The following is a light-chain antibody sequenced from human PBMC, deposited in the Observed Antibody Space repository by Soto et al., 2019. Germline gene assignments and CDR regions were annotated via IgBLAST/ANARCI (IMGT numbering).Light chain of an antibody. CDR2: GAS. CDR1: QSVSSN. CDR3: QQYNNWSPGT. J-gene: IGKJ2*02. Sequence: EIVMTQSPATLSVSPGERATLSCRASQSVSSNLAWYQQNPGQAPRLLIYGASTRATGIPARFSGSGSGTEFTLTISSLQSEDFGVYYCQQYNNWSPGTFGQGTKLEIK. V-gene: IGKV3-15*01.